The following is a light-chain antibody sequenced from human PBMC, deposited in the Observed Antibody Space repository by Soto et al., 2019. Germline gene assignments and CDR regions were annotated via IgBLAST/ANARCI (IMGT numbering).Light chain of an antibody. CDR2: DAS. Sequence: DIQMTQSPSTLSASVGDIVTITCRASQRISSGLAWYQQKPGKAPNLLIYDASRFGSGVPSRFSGSGSWTEFTLTIGSLQPDDFATYYFQHYNSYPWTFGQGTKVEIK. CDR3: QHYNSYPWT. CDR1: QRISSG. J-gene: IGKJ1*01. V-gene: IGKV1-5*01.